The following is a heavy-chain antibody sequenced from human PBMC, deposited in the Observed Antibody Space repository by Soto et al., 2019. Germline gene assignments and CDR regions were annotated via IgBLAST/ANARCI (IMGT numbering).Heavy chain of an antibody. V-gene: IGHV4-59*08. J-gene: IGHJ4*02. CDR3: ARRYGRGFDY. Sequence: SETLSLTCTVSGGSISSYYWSWIRQPPGKGLEWIGYIYYSGSTNYNPSLKSRVTISVDTSKNQFSLKLSSVTAADTAVYYCARRYGRGFDYWCQGTLVTGSS. CDR1: GGSISSYY. CDR2: IYYSGST. D-gene: IGHD3-10*01.